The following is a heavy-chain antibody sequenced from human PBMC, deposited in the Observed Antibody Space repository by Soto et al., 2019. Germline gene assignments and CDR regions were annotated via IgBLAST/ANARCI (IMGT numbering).Heavy chain of an antibody. CDR3: LTAPVVWTY. D-gene: IGHD1-1*01. CDR1: GFTVNNNH. Sequence: PGGFLRLSCAASGFTVNNNHMIWVRQAPGKGLEWVSIIYSGGTTYYADSVKGRFTISRDNSKNTLYLQMNSLRAEDTAVYYCLTAPVVWTYWGQGTLVPVSS. J-gene: IGHJ4*02. V-gene: IGHV3-53*01. CDR2: IYSGGTT.